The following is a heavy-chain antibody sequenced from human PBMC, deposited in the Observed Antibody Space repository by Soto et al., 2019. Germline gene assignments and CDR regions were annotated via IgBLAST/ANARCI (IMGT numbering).Heavy chain of an antibody. CDR2: INAGNGNT. CDR1: EYTFTSYA. Sequence: ASVKVSCKASEYTFTSYAMHWVRQAPGQSLEWMGWINAGNGNTKYSQKLQGRVTITRDTSASTAYMELSSLRSEDTAFYYCARELRGLYYFDYWGLGTLVTVSS. V-gene: IGHV1-3*01. J-gene: IGHJ4*02. CDR3: ARELRGLYYFDY. D-gene: IGHD4-17*01.